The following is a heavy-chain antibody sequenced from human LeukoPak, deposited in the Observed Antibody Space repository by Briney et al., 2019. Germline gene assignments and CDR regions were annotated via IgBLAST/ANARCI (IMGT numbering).Heavy chain of an antibody. CDR1: GFTFSDYN. CDR2: ISRSGSTK. CDR3: ARVKYNWNKDLFDY. V-gene: IGHV3-11*04. D-gene: IGHD1-20*01. Sequence: GGSLRLSCAASGFTFSDYNMRWIRQAPGKGLEWVSSISRSGSTKYYADSVKGRFTISRDNAKSSLFLQMNSLRAEDTAVYFCARVKYNWNKDLFDYWGQGTLVTVSS. J-gene: IGHJ4*02.